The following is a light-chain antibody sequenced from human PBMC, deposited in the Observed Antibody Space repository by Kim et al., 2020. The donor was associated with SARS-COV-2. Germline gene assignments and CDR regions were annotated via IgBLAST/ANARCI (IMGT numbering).Light chain of an antibody. CDR2: DNN. CDR1: SSNNGHNY. V-gene: IGLV1-51*01. CDR3: GTWDTSLAAVV. Sequence: GQKGTTACTGSSSNNGHNYVSWYQQHPGTAPTHLIYDNNKRPSGSPDRFSGCKSGTTATLGITGLQTGDEANDYCGTWDTSLAAVVFGGGTKLTVL. J-gene: IGLJ2*01.